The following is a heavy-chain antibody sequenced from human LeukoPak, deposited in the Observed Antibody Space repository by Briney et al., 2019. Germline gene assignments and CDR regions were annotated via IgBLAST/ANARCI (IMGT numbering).Heavy chain of an antibody. J-gene: IGHJ5*02. CDR2: IYYSGST. Sequence: SQTLSLTCTVSGGSISSGDYYWSWIRQHPGKGLEWIGYIYYSGSTHYNPSLKSRVTISVDTSKNQFPLKLSSVTAADTAVYYCARGATRSDWFDPWGQGTLVTVSS. CDR3: ARGATRSDWFDP. V-gene: IGHV4-31*03. CDR1: GGSISSGDYY. D-gene: IGHD5-12*01.